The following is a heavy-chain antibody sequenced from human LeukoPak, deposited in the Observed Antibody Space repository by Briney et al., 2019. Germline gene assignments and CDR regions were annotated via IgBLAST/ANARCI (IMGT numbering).Heavy chain of an antibody. V-gene: IGHV7-4-1*02. CDR1: GYTFSNNA. J-gene: IGHJ4*02. CDR2: IDINTGNP. Sequence: GASVKASCKASGYTFSNNAMNWVRQAPGQGLEWMGWIDINTGNPTYAQGFTGRFVFSLDTSVSTAFLQISSLKAEDTAVYYCARDGAVATFDYWGQGTLVTVPS. D-gene: IGHD6-19*01. CDR3: ARDGAVATFDY.